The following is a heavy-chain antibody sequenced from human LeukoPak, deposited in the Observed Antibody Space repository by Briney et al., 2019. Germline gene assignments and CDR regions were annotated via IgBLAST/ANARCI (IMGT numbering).Heavy chain of an antibody. CDR2: IYYTGNT. V-gene: IGHV4-39*07. CDR1: GGSISSSSYY. Sequence: PSETLSLTCTVSGGSISSSSYYWAWIRQPPGKGLEWIGTIYYTGNTFYNPSLKSRVTISVDSSKNQFSLKLSSVTAADTAVYYCARDRYDSSGYLPFDYWGQGTLVTVSS. J-gene: IGHJ4*02. D-gene: IGHD3-22*01. CDR3: ARDRYDSSGYLPFDY.